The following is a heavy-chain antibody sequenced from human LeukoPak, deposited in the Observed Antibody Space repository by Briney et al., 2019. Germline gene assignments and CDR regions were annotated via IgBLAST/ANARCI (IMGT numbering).Heavy chain of an antibody. CDR1: GGSFSGYY. J-gene: IGHJ5*02. Sequence: PSETLSLTCAVYGGSFSGYYWSWIRQPPGKGLEWIGEINHSGSTNYNPSLKSRVTISVDTSKNQFSLKLSSVTAADTAVYYCARIRPLITMVRGVIQRWFDPWGQGTLVTVSS. CDR2: INHSGST. D-gene: IGHD3-10*01. CDR3: ARIRPLITMVRGVIQRWFDP. V-gene: IGHV4-34*01.